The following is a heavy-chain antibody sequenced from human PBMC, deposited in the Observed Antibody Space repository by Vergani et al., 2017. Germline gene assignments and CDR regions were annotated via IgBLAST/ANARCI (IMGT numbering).Heavy chain of an antibody. CDR1: GGSISSSSYY. J-gene: IGHJ4*02. V-gene: IGHV4-39*01. D-gene: IGHD3-10*01. CDR3: ARHSSIRGLGAEFDY. Sequence: QLQLQESGPGLVKPSETLSLTCTVSGGSISSSSYYWGWIRQPPGKGLEWIGSIYYSGSTYYNPSLKSRVTISVDTSKNQFSLKLSSVTAADTAVYYCARHSSIRGLGAEFDYWGQGTLVTVSS. CDR2: IYYSGST.